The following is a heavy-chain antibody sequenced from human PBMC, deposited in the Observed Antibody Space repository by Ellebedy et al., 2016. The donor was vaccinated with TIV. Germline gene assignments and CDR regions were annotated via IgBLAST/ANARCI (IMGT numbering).Heavy chain of an antibody. CDR2: INPSGGGT. J-gene: IGHJ4*02. V-gene: IGHV1-46*01. CDR3: ARDPSYGGNSRYFDY. CDR1: GYTFTNYY. D-gene: IGHD4-23*01. Sequence: ASVKVSCKASGYTFTNYYMHWVRQAPGQGLEWMGIINPSGGGTSYAQRFQGRVTMTRDTSTSTVYMELSSLRSDDSAVYYCARDPSYGGNSRYFDYWGQGTLVTVPS.